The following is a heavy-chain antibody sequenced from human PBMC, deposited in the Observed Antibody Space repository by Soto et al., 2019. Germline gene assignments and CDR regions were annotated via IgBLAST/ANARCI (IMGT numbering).Heavy chain of an antibody. CDR3: AKGVDGPHCTRTSCLFYFDY. Sequence: ASVKVSCKASGYTFTSYYMHWVRQAPGQGLEWMGIINPSGGSTSYAQKFQGRVTISRDNSKNTLYLQMSSLRAEDTAVYFCAKGVDGPHCTRTSCLFYFDYWGQGALVTVSS. D-gene: IGHD2-2*01. CDR1: GYTFTSYY. J-gene: IGHJ4*02. CDR2: INPSGGST. V-gene: IGHV1-46*01.